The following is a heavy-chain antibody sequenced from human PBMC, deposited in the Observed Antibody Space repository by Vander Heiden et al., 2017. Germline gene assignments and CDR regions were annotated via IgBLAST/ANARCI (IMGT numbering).Heavy chain of an antibody. Sequence: EVQLLESGGGLVQPGGSLRLSCAASGFTFSSYAMTWVRQAPGKGLEWVSAISGSGGSTYYADSVKGRFTISRDNSKNTLYLQMNSLRAEDTAVYYCAKDRADSSGWNYWGQGTLVTVSS. D-gene: IGHD6-19*01. J-gene: IGHJ4*02. CDR1: GFTFSSYA. V-gene: IGHV3-23*01. CDR3: AKDRADSSGWNY. CDR2: ISGSGGST.